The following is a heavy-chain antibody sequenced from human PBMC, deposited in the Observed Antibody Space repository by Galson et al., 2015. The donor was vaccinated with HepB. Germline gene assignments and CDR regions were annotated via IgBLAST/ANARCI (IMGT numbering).Heavy chain of an antibody. CDR1: GYTFTSYY. CDR3: ARESYYASGRGWFDP. J-gene: IGHJ5*02. Sequence: SVKVSCKASGYTFTSYYMHWVRQAPGQGLEWMGIINPSGGNTSYAQKFQGRVTMTRDTSTSTVYMELSSLRSEDTAVYYCARESYYASGRGWFDPWGQGTLVTVSS. V-gene: IGHV1-46*03. D-gene: IGHD3-10*01. CDR2: INPSGGNT.